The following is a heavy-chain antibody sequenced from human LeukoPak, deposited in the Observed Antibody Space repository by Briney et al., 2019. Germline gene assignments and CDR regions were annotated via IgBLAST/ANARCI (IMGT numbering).Heavy chain of an antibody. D-gene: IGHD6-13*01. J-gene: IGHJ5*02. Sequence: ASVKVSCKASGYTFTGYYMHWVRQAPGQGLEWMGWINPNSGGTNYAQKFQGRVTMTRDTSISTAYMELSRLRSDDTAVYYCARDMWSAAGQRGPINGFDPWGQGTLVTVSS. V-gene: IGHV1-2*02. CDR1: GYTFTGYY. CDR2: INPNSGGT. CDR3: ARDMWSAAGQRGPINGFDP.